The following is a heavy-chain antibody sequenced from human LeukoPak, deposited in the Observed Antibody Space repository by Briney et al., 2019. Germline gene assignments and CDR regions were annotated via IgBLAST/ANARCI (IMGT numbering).Heavy chain of an antibody. J-gene: IGHJ5*02. CDR3: ARRVAVGNYFDP. Sequence: SETLSLTCTVSDASMSHYYWSWIRQPPGKGLEWIGYIYYSGSTNYNPFLKSRVTISLNTSKKQFSLRLRSVTAADTAVYYCARRVAVGNYFDPWGQGTLVTVSA. V-gene: IGHV4-59*08. CDR1: DASMSHYY. D-gene: IGHD4-11*01. CDR2: IYYSGST.